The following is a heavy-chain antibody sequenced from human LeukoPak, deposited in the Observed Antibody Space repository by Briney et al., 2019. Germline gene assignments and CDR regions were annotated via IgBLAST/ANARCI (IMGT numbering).Heavy chain of an antibody. D-gene: IGHD6-13*01. CDR1: GFTFSSYS. CDR2: ISSSGSYI. V-gene: IGHV3-21*04. J-gene: IGHJ4*02. CDR3: AKCGYKIGIAAADDY. Sequence: GGSLRLSCAASGFTFSSYSMNWVRQAPGKGLEWVSSISSSGSYIYYADSVKGRFTISRDNSKNTLYLQMNSLRAEDTAVYYCAKCGYKIGIAAADDYWGQGTLVTVSS.